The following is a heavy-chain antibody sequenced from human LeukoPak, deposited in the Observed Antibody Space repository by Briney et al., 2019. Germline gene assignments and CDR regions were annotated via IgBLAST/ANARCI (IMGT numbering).Heavy chain of an antibody. CDR3: AGGGTTVTPNAFDI. CDR1: GFTLSSNY. CDR2: IYSSGSI. J-gene: IGHJ3*02. V-gene: IGHV3-53*01. D-gene: IGHD4-17*01. Sequence: GGSLRLSCAASGFTLSSNYMSWVRQAPGEGLEWVSVIYSSGSIYYADSVKGRFTISRDNSKNTLYLQMNSLRAEDTAVDYGAGGGTTVTPNAFDIWGQGTMVTVSS.